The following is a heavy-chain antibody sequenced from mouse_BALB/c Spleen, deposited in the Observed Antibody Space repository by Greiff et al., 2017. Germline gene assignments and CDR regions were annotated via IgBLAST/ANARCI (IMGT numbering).Heavy chain of an antibody. V-gene: IGHV5-17*02. CDR3: ARKAITTATYWYFDV. J-gene: IGHJ1*01. CDR2: ISSGSSTI. CDR1: GFTFSSFG. Sequence: EVQRVESGGGLVQPGGSRKLSCAASGFTFSSFGMHWVRQAPEKGLEWVAYISSGSSTIYYADTVKGRFTISRDNPKNTLFLQMTSLRSEDTAMYYCARKAITTATYWYFDVWGAGTTVTVSS. D-gene: IGHD1-2*01.